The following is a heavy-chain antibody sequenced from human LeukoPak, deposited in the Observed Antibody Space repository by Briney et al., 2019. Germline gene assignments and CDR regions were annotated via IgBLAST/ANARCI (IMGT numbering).Heavy chain of an antibody. D-gene: IGHD6-6*01. CDR1: GGSISSYY. J-gene: IGHJ2*01. Sequence: SETLSLTCTVSGGSISSYYWNWIRQSPGKGLEWIGYVLYSGSGDYNPSLKSRVTILIDTSKNQFSLKLSSVTTADTAVYYYARSFVSSIAARHWYFDLWGRGTRVTVSS. V-gene: IGHV4-59*01. CDR3: ARSFVSSIAARHWYFDL. CDR2: VLYSGSG.